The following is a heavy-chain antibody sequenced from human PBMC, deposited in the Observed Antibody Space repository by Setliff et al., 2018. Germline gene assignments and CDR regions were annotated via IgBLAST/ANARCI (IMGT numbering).Heavy chain of an antibody. D-gene: IGHD1-26*01. CDR1: GYTFTSYG. Sequence: ASVKVSCKASGYTFTSYGISWVRQAPGQGLEWMGGIIPIFGTANYAQKFQGRVTITTDESTSTAYMELSSLRSEDTAVYYCARRWDFGYFDYWGQGTLVTVSS. J-gene: IGHJ4*02. CDR2: IIPIFGTA. V-gene: IGHV1-69*05. CDR3: ARRWDFGYFDY.